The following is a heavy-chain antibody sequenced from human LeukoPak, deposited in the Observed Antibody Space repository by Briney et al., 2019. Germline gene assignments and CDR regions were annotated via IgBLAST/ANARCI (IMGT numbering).Heavy chain of an antibody. J-gene: IGHJ6*02. CDR2: INTDGSRT. Sequence: GGSLRLSCAASGFTFNNYWMHWVRQVPGKGLVWVARINTDGSRTTYADSVKGRFTISRDNAKDTVYLQMNSLRAEDTAVYYCARDNSSMVRGVMRAHYYGMDVWGQGTTVTVSS. CDR1: GFTFNNYW. CDR3: ARDNSSMVRGVMRAHYYGMDV. D-gene: IGHD3-10*01. V-gene: IGHV3-74*03.